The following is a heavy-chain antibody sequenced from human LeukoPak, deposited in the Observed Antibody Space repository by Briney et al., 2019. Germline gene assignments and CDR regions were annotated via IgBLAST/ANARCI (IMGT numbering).Heavy chain of an antibody. J-gene: IGHJ4*02. Sequence: ASVKVSCKASGYTFTSYYMHWVRQAPGQGLEWMGIINPSGGSTSYAQKFQGRVTITADKSTSTAYMELSSLRSEDTAVYYCARSTIFGVVIMYFDYWGQGTLVTVSS. CDR1: GYTFTSYY. CDR2: INPSGGST. V-gene: IGHV1-46*01. CDR3: ARSTIFGVVIMYFDY. D-gene: IGHD3-3*01.